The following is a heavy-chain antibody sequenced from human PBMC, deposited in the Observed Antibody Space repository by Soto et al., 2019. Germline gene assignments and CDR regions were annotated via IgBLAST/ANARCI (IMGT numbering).Heavy chain of an antibody. Sequence: KTSETLSLTCAVYGGSFSDQSWIWIRQSPGKGLEWIGEINHRGQGHYKPSLKSRILISVDKSKNQVSLNLSSITAADTAVYYCAKVSRITSFVGGWFDPWGQGTLVTVSS. V-gene: IGHV4-34*01. CDR2: INHRGQG. J-gene: IGHJ5*02. D-gene: IGHD3-3*01. CDR3: AKVSRITSFVGGWFDP. CDR1: GGSFSDQS.